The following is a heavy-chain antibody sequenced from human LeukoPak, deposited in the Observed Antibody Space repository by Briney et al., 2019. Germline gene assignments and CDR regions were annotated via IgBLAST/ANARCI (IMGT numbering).Heavy chain of an antibody. CDR2: ISWNSGRI. CDR3: AKGPGYYDFWSGLPYYFDY. D-gene: IGHD3-3*01. Sequence: PGGSLRLSCAASGFTFDDYAMHWVRQAPGKGLEWVSGISWNSGRIGYADSVKGRFTISRDNAKNSLYLQMNSLRAEDTALYYCAKGPGYYDFWSGLPYYFDYWGQGTLVTVSS. CDR1: GFTFDDYA. J-gene: IGHJ4*02. V-gene: IGHV3-9*01.